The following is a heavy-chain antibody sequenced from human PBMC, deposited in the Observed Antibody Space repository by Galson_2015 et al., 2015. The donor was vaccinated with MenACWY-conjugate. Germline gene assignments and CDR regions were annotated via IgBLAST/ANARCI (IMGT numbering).Heavy chain of an antibody. CDR1: GSSISSGYY. J-gene: IGHJ4*02. V-gene: IGHV4-38-2*02. D-gene: IGHD3-22*01. Sequence: ETLSLTCTVSGSSISSGYYWGWIRQPPGKGLEWIGSIYHSGSTYYNPSLKSRVTISVDTSKNQFSLKLSSVTAADTAVYYCARHYDSSGYLPATFDYWGQGTLVTVSS. CDR2: IYHSGST. CDR3: ARHYDSSGYLPATFDY.